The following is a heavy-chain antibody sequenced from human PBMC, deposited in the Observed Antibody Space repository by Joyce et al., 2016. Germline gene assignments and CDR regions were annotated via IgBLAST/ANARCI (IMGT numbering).Heavy chain of an antibody. CDR3: ARGGFGGVNDAFDF. J-gene: IGHJ4*02. CDR2: LSSDGGSQ. CDR1: GFTFGAYA. D-gene: IGHD2-8*02. Sequence: QVQLVESGGGVVQPGGSLRLSCATSGFTFGAYAMHWVRQAPGGGLEWLASLSSDGGSQQYADSVRGRFTISRDASKKMIYLQMNSLSLEDTAVFYCARGGFGGVNDAFDFWGPGSLVSVSS. V-gene: IGHV3-30*04.